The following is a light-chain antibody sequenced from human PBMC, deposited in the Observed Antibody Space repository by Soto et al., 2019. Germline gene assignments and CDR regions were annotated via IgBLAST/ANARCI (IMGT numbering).Light chain of an antibody. V-gene: IGLV4-69*01. CDR2: LNSAGSH. CDR3: QTWGTGIQV. CDR1: SGHSSYA. Sequence: QLVLTQSPSASASLGASVKLTCTLSSGHSSYAIAWHQQHPEKGPRYLMKLNSAGSHSKGDGIPDRFSGSSSGAERYLTISSLQSEAEADYYCQTWGTGIQVFGGGTKLTVL. J-gene: IGLJ2*01.